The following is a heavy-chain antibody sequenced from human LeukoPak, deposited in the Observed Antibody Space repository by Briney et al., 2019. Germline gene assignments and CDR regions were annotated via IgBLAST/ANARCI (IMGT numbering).Heavy chain of an antibody. CDR2: IRSSGADT. CDR3: AKDRPNYHESNGHYYRPNGDY. Sequence: GXXLRLSCAASGFTFNTYAMSWVRQAPGKGLEWVSSIRSSGADTFYADSVKDRFTISRDNSKNTLYLQMSSLRAEDTAVYYCAKDRPNYHESNGHYYRPNGDYWGQGTLVTVSS. J-gene: IGHJ4*02. D-gene: IGHD3-22*01. V-gene: IGHV3-23*01. CDR1: GFTFNTYA.